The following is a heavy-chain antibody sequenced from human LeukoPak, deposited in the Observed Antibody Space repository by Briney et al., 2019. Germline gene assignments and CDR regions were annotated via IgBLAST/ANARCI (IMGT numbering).Heavy chain of an antibody. Sequence: GGSLRLSCAASGFTFSSYGMHWVRQAPGKGLEWVAVISYDGSNKYYADSVKGRFTISRDNSKNTMYLQMISLRAEDTAVYFCAKSPIAALRYNFMDVWGKGTMVIVSS. V-gene: IGHV3-30*18. D-gene: IGHD6-13*01. CDR1: GFTFSSYG. CDR3: AKSPIAALRYNFMDV. CDR2: ISYDGSNK. J-gene: IGHJ6*03.